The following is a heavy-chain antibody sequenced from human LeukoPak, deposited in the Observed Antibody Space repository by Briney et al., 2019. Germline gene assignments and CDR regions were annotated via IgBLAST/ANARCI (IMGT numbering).Heavy chain of an antibody. J-gene: IGHJ2*01. CDR1: GFTFDDYA. CDR3: AKDVIPPEHGGSGHWYFDL. CDR2: ISWNSGSI. D-gene: IGHD2-15*01. V-gene: IGHV3-9*01. Sequence: GRSLRLSCAASGFTFDDYAMHWVRQAPGKGLEWVSGISWNSGSIGYADSVKGRFTISRDNAKNSLYLQMNSLRAEDTALYYCAKDVIPPEHGGSGHWYFDLWGRGTLVTVSS.